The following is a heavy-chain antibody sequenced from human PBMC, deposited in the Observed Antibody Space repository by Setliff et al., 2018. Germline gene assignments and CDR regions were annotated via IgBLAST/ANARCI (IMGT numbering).Heavy chain of an antibody. J-gene: IGHJ6*03. CDR3: ARLGGSSTSGGFYYFCYYMDV. Sequence: TSETLSLTCTVSGGSISSSSYYWGWIRQPPGKGLEWVGSIYYSGSTYYNPSLKSRVTISVDTSKNQFSLNLSSVTAADTAVYYCARLGGSSTSGGFYYFCYYMDVWGKGTTVTVSS. CDR1: GGSISSSSYY. D-gene: IGHD2-2*01. V-gene: IGHV4-39*01. CDR2: IYYSGST.